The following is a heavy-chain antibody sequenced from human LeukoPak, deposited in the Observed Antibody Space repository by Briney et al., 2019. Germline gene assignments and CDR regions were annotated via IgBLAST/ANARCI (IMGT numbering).Heavy chain of an antibody. CDR1: GITFSTYA. CDR2: ISDSGGST. J-gene: IGHJ4*02. CDR3: ARDRMVYEY. V-gene: IGHV3-23*01. Sequence: GGSLRLSCAASGITFSTYAMSWIRQAPGKGLEWVSAISDSGGSTYYADSVKGRFSISRDNSKNTLYLQMNSLRAEDTAVYCCARDRMVYEYWGQGTRVTVSS. D-gene: IGHD2-8*01.